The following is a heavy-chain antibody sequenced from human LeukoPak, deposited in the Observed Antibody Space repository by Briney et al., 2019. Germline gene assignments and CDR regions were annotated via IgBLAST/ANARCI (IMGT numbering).Heavy chain of an antibody. CDR2: INPSGGST. CDR3: ARHSYDILTAPNWFDP. CDR1: GYTFTIYY. J-gene: IGHJ5*02. Sequence: ASVTVSFTASGYTFTIYYMHWVRQGPGQGMEWMGIINPSGGSTSYAQTSQGRVTMTRDTSTSTVYMELSSLRSDDPAVYYCARHSYDILTAPNWFDPWGQGTLVTVSS. D-gene: IGHD3-9*01. V-gene: IGHV1-46*01.